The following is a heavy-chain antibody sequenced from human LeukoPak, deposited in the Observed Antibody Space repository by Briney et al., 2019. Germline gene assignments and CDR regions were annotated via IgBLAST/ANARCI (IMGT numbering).Heavy chain of an antibody. CDR1: GGSFSGYY. Sequence: SETLSLTCAVYGGSFSGYYWSWIRQPPGKGLEWIGEINHSGSTNYNPSLKSRVTISVDTSKNQFSLKLSSVTAADTAVYYCARGPAGTEDYWGQGTLVTVSS. D-gene: IGHD6-13*01. V-gene: IGHV4-34*01. CDR3: ARGPAGTEDY. J-gene: IGHJ4*02. CDR2: INHSGST.